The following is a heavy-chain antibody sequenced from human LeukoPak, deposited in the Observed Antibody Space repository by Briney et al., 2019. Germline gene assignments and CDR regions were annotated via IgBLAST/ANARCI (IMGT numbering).Heavy chain of an antibody. Sequence: AGRSLRLSCAASGFTFSNYIMHWVRQAPGKGLDWVAAILENGSYQYYADSVKGRFTISRDNSKNTLFLQMNSLRDEDTAIYYCARVQGGGFRTADYWGQGTLVAVSS. CDR2: ILENGSYQ. D-gene: IGHD1-14*01. CDR3: ARVQGGGFRTADY. V-gene: IGHV3-30*04. J-gene: IGHJ4*02. CDR1: GFTFSNYI.